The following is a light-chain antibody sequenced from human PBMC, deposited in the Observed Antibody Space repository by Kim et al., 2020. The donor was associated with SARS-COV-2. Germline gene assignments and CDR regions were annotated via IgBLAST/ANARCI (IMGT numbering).Light chain of an antibody. CDR2: GAS. V-gene: IGKV3-15*01. Sequence: SPGERATLSCRASQSVSSNLAWYQQKPGQAPRLLTYGASTRATGIPARFSGSGSGTEFTLTISSLQSEDFAVYYCQQYNNWPPAAFGQGTKVDIK. J-gene: IGKJ1*01. CDR3: QQYNNWPPAA. CDR1: QSVSSN.